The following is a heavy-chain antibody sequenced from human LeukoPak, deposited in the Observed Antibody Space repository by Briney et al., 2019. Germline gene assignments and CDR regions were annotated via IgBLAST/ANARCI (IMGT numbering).Heavy chain of an antibody. Sequence: SETLSLTCTVSGGSISSGSYYWSWIRQPAGKGLEWIGRIYTSGSTNYNPSLKSRVTISVDTSKNQFSLKLSSVTAADTAVYYCARRPRVVVAATRGLGAFDIWGQGTMVTVSS. CDR2: IYTSGST. V-gene: IGHV4-61*02. CDR3: ARRPRVVVAATRGLGAFDI. J-gene: IGHJ3*02. D-gene: IGHD2-15*01. CDR1: GGSISSGSYY.